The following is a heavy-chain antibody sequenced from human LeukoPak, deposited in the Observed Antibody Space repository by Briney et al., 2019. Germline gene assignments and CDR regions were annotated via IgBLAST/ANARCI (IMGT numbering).Heavy chain of an antibody. J-gene: IGHJ6*02. CDR1: GYTFTSYG. CDR3: AREHPGSNSPVHCYGMDV. Sequence: ASVKVSCKASGYTFTSYGISWVRQAPGQGLEWMGWISAYNGNTNYAQNLQGRVTMTTDTSTSTAYMELRSLRSDDTAVYYCAREHPGSNSPVHCYGMDVWGQGTTVTVSS. D-gene: IGHD4-11*01. CDR2: ISAYNGNT. V-gene: IGHV1-18*01.